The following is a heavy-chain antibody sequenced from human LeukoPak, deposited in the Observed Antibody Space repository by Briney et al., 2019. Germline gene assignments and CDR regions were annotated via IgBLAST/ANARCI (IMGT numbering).Heavy chain of an antibody. Sequence: GGSLRLSCAASGFTFDDYAMHWVRQAPGKGLEWVLGISWNSGSIGYADSVKGRFTISRDNAKSSLYLQMNSLRAEDTALYYCAKDYYDSSGYYYLDYWGQGTLVTVSS. V-gene: IGHV3-9*01. D-gene: IGHD3-22*01. CDR3: AKDYYDSSGYYYLDY. CDR1: GFTFDDYA. CDR2: ISWNSGSI. J-gene: IGHJ4*02.